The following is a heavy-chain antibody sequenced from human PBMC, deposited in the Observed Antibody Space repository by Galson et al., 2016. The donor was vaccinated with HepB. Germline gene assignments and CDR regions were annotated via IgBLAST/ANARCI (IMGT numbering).Heavy chain of an antibody. CDR2: IKRDGSQI. D-gene: IGHD5-18*01. Sequence: SLRLSCAASGFTFSDYWMNWVRQAPGQGLEWVANIKRDGSQIYYVASVKGRFTSSRDNFQTSLFLQMNSVRAEDTAVYYCARAQWRQERRAAYFDYWGQGALVTVSS. CDR1: GFTFSDYW. CDR3: ARAQWRQERRAAYFDY. V-gene: IGHV3-7*04. J-gene: IGHJ4*02.